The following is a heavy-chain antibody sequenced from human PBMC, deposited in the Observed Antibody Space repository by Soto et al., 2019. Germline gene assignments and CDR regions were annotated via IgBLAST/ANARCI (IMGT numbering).Heavy chain of an antibody. D-gene: IGHD5-18*01. CDR1: GFTFISYG. CDR3: AKGEFIQLWLLGVY. V-gene: IGHV3-30*18. J-gene: IGHJ4*02. Sequence: GGSLRLSCAASGFTFISYGMHWVLQAPCKGLEWVAVISYDGSNKYYADSVKGRFTISRDNSKNTLYLQMNSLRAEDTAVYYCAKGEFIQLWLLGVYWGQGTLVTVSS. CDR2: ISYDGSNK.